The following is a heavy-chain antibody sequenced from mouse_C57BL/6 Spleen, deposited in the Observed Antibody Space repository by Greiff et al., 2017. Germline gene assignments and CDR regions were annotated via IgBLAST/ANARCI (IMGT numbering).Heavy chain of an antibody. Sequence: EVKVVESGAGLVKPGASLKLSCAASGFTFTSYAMSWVRRTPGKSLEWVATISAGGSYTYYTDNVKGRFTIARYNAKNNLYLRMSHLKSEATAMYYCARDRGPDEGSMDYWGQGTSVTVSS. CDR2: ISAGGSYT. J-gene: IGHJ4*01. D-gene: IGHD3-3*01. CDR1: GFTFTSYA. V-gene: IGHV5-4*01. CDR3: ARDRGPDEGSMDY.